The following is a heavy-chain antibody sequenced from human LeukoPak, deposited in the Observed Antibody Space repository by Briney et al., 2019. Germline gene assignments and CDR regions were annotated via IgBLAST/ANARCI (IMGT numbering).Heavy chain of an antibody. Sequence: GASLRLSCAASGFTFGDHIMNWVRQLPGKRLEWVAYVSGSGSTVYYADSVKGRFTVSRDNGKSSLYLQMNSLRVEDTALYYCVRQFASWGQGTLVTVSS. V-gene: IGHV3-48*01. J-gene: IGHJ4*02. CDR2: VSGSGSTV. CDR1: GFTFGDHI. CDR3: VRQFAS.